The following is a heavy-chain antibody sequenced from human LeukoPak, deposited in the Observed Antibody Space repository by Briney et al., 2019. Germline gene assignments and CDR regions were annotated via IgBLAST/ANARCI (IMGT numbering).Heavy chain of an antibody. D-gene: IGHD1-1*01. CDR1: GGSFSGYY. J-gene: IGHJ6*03. V-gene: IGHV4-34*01. Sequence: SETLSLTCAVSGGSFSGYYWSWIRQPPGKGREWIGEINHSGSTNYNPSLKSRVTISVDTSKNQFSLKLSSVTAADTAVYYCARAIRHYYYYYMDVWGKGTTVTVSS. CDR2: INHSGST. CDR3: ARAIRHYYYYYMDV.